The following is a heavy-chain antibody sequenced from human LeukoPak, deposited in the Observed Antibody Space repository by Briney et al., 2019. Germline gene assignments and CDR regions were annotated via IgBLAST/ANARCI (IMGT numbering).Heavy chain of an antibody. V-gene: IGHV4-38-2*02. J-gene: IGHJ5*02. D-gene: IGHD2-15*01. CDR1: GYSISSGYY. CDR3: HSGVAYESVGFDP. Sequence: KSSETLSLTCTVSGYSISSGYYWGWIRQPPGKGLEWIGSIYHSGSTYYNPSLKSRVTISVDTSKNQFSLKLSSVTAADTAVYYCHSGVAYESVGFDPWGQGTLVTVSS. CDR2: IYHSGST.